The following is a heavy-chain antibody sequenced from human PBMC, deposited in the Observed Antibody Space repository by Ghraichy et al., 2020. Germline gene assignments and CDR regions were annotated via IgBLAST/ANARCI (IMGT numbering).Heavy chain of an antibody. CDR1: GFTFSDYY. CDR2: ISSSGSTI. J-gene: IGHJ4*02. Sequence: GGSLRLSCAASGFTFSDYYMSWIRQAPGKGLEWVSYISSSGSTIYYADSVKGRFTISRDNAKNSLYLQMNSLRAEDTAVYYCASTMVATQDLYYFDYWGQGTLVTVSS. D-gene: IGHD5-12*01. V-gene: IGHV3-11*01. CDR3: ASTMVATQDLYYFDY.